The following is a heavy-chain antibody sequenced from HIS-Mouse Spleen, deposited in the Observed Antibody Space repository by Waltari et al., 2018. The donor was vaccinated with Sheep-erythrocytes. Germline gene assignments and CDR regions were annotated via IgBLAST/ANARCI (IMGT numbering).Heavy chain of an antibody. D-gene: IGHD5-18*01. CDR1: GGPISSSSYY. V-gene: IGHV4-39*01. J-gene: IGHJ4*02. CDR2: IYYSGST. CDR3: ARHKDTAMVHFDY. Sequence: QLQLQESGPGLVKPSETLSLTCTVPGGPISSSSYYWGWSRQPPGKGLEWIGSIYYSGSTYYNPSLKSRVTISVDTSKNQFSLKLSSVTAADTAVYYCARHKDTAMVHFDYWGQGTLVTVSS.